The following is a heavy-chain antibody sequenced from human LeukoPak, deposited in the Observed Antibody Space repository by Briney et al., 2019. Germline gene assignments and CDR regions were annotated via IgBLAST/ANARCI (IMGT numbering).Heavy chain of an antibody. CDR1: GYTFTNYG. J-gene: IGHJ3*02. D-gene: IGHD3-10*01. Sequence: ASVKVSCKTSGYTFTNYGISWVRHAPGQGLEWMVWISGHSGNTKYAQRLQGRVIMTTDTSTSTAYMELRSLKSDDTAVYYCARDVLSGGLDVFDIWGQGTMVTVSS. V-gene: IGHV1-18*01. CDR3: ARDVLSGGLDVFDI. CDR2: ISGHSGNT.